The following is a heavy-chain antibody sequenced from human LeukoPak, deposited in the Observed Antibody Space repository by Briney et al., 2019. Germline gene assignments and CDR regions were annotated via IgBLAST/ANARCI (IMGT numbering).Heavy chain of an antibody. J-gene: IGHJ4*02. V-gene: IGHV3-30*02. D-gene: IGHD1-7*01. CDR2: IRYDGSNK. CDR3: AKDLGNWNSEYYFNY. Sequence: PGGSLRLSCAASGFTFSSYGMHWVRQAPGKGLEGVAFIRYDGSNKYYADSVKGRFTISRDNSKNTLYLQMNSLRAEDTAVYYCAKDLGNWNSEYYFNYWGQETLVTVSS. CDR1: GFTFSSYG.